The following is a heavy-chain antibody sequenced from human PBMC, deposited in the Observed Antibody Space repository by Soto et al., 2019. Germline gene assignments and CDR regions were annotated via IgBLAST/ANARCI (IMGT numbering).Heavy chain of an antibody. V-gene: IGHV1-45*02. CDR1: GYTFTYRY. D-gene: IGHD6-13*01. J-gene: IGHJ5*02. CDR3: ASSAAGTGWFDP. Sequence: ASVKVSCKASGYTFTYRYLHWVRQAPGQALEWMGWITPFNGNTNYAQKFQDRVTITRDRSMSTAYMELSSLRSEDTAMYYCASSAAGTGWFDPWGQGTLVTVSS. CDR2: ITPFNGNT.